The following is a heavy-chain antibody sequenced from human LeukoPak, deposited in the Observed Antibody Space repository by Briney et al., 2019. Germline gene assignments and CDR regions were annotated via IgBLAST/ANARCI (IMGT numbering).Heavy chain of an antibody. CDR2: IYHSGST. V-gene: IGHV4-30-2*01. J-gene: IGHJ5*02. Sequence: SETLSLTCAVSGGSISSGGYSWSWIRQPPGKGLEWIGYIYHSGSTYYNPSLKSRVTISVDRSKNQSSLKLSSVTAADTAVYYCARGRANDNWFDPWGQGTLVTVSS. CDR1: GGSISSGGYS. CDR3: ARGRANDNWFDP. D-gene: IGHD2-8*01.